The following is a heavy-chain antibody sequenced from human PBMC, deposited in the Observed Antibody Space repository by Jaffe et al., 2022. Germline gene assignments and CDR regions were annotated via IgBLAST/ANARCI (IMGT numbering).Heavy chain of an antibody. V-gene: IGHV3-9*01. CDR3: AKEGLPWDIRRGYSGYDMPATTSREGYYFDY. CDR2: ISWNSGSI. D-gene: IGHD5-12*01. J-gene: IGHJ4*02. Sequence: EVQLVESGGGLVQPGRSLRLSCAASGFTFDDYAMHWVRQAPGKGLEWVSGISWNSGSIGYADSVKGRFTISRDNAKNSLYLQMNSLRAEDTALYYCAKEGLPWDIRRGYSGYDMPATTSREGYYFDYWGQGTLVTVSS. CDR1: GFTFDDYA.